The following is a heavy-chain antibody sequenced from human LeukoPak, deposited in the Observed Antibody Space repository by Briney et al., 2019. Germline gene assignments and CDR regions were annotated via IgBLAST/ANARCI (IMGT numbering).Heavy chain of an antibody. CDR3: ARVRYCSGGSCYFCNAMDV. D-gene: IGHD2-15*01. Sequence: GGSLRLSCVASGFTFSIYAMSWVRQAPGKGLEWVSAISGSGGGTYYADSVKGRFTISRDNSKNTLYLHMNSLRAEDTAVYYCARVRYCSGGSCYFCNAMDVWGQGTTVTVSS. V-gene: IGHV3-23*01. CDR2: ISGSGGGT. J-gene: IGHJ6*02. CDR1: GFTFSIYA.